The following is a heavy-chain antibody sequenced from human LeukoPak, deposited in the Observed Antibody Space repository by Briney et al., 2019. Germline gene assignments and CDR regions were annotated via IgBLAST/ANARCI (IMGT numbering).Heavy chain of an antibody. CDR1: AFTCSSYA. D-gene: IGHD1-26*01. V-gene: IGHV3-23*01. CDR3: AKAVGATN. Sequence: GGYLRLSCAASAFTCSSYAMGWVRQAPGKGLEWVSAISGSGGSTYYADSVKGRFTISRDNSKNTLYLQMNSLGAEDTAVYYCAKAVGATNWGQGTLVTVSS. J-gene: IGHJ4*02. CDR2: ISGSGGST.